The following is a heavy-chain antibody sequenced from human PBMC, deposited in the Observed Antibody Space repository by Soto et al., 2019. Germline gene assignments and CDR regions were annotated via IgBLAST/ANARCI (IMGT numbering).Heavy chain of an antibody. CDR2: ISSSSSYI. Sequence: PGGSLRLSCAASGFTFSSYSMNWVRQAPGKGLEWVSSISSSSSYIYYADSVKGRFTISRDNAKNSLYLQMNSLRAEDTAVYYCARDPPHYDFWSGYFLYYFDYWGQGTLVTVSS. CDR1: GFTFSSYS. D-gene: IGHD3-3*01. CDR3: ARDPPHYDFWSGYFLYYFDY. J-gene: IGHJ4*02. V-gene: IGHV3-21*01.